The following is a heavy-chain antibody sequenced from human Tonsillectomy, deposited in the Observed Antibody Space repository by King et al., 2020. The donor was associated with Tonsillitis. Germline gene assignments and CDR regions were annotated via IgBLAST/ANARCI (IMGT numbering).Heavy chain of an antibody. D-gene: IGHD2-21*02. CDR3: AKDTRVVVTANIDY. V-gene: IGHV3-23*04. CDR2: ISGSGGST. CDR1: GFTFSRYA. J-gene: IGHJ4*02. Sequence: VQLVESGGGLVQPGGSLRLSCAASGFTFSRYAMNWVRQAPGKGLEWVLGISGSGGSTYYADSVKGRFTISRDNSKNTLSLQMRSLRVEDTAVYYCAKDTRVVVTANIDYWGQGTLVTVSS.